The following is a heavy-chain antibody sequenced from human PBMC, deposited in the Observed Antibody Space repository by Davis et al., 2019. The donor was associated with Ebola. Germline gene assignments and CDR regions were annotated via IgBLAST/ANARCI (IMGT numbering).Heavy chain of an antibody. J-gene: IGHJ4*02. D-gene: IGHD4-17*01. Sequence: GESLKISCKGSGYSFTSYWISWVRQMPGKGLECMGRIDPTDSYTNYNPSFRGHVTISADKSISTAYLHWSSLKASDTAMYYCARHHSGDQPHDYWGQGTLVTVSS. V-gene: IGHV5-10-1*01. CDR3: ARHHSGDQPHDY. CDR2: IDPTDSYT. CDR1: GYSFTSYW.